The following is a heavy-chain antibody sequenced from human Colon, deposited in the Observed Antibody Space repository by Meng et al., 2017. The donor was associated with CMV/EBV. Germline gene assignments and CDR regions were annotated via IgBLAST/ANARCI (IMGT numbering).Heavy chain of an antibody. D-gene: IGHD2-21*01. CDR3: ARVGVNKPFDY. V-gene: IGHV3-7*01. J-gene: IGHJ4*02. CDR2: IKYDGSET. Sequence: GESLKISCAASGFNFSNYWMSWVRQAPGKGLEWVANIKYDGSETHYVDSLKGRVTVSRDNAKNSLYLQISSLRPEDTAVFFCARVGVNKPFDYWGQGTLVTVS. CDR1: GFNFSNYW.